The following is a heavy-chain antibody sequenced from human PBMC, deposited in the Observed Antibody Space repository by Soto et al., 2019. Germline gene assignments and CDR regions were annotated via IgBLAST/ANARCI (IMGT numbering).Heavy chain of an antibody. V-gene: IGHV3-21*01. CDR1: GFTFNRDS. J-gene: IGHJ4*02. Sequence: EVQLVESGGGLVKSGGSLRLSCTASGFTFNRDSMNWLRQAPGKGLEWVSSITTSGSDIYYADSVKGRFTISRDNAKNSLFLQMNSLRVEDTAVYYCARARSLYYDTVGYYDGFESWGQGTLVTVSS. D-gene: IGHD3-22*01. CDR2: ITTSGSDI. CDR3: ARARSLYYDTVGYYDGFES.